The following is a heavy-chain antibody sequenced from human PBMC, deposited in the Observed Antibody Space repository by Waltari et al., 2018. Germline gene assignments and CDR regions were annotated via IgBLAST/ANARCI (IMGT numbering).Heavy chain of an antibody. J-gene: IGHJ4*02. D-gene: IGHD3-3*02. CDR2: IAADGSED. Sequence: EVHLVESGGGLVQPGGSLRVSCVASGFNFRNYLMTWVRQAPGKGVEWVADIAADGSEDYYVDSVKGRFTISRDNARNSLYLQMSSLRVEDTAVYFCVRGISSQRLDSWGQGTLVTVSS. V-gene: IGHV3-7*03. CDR1: GFNFRNYL. CDR3: VRGISSQRLDS.